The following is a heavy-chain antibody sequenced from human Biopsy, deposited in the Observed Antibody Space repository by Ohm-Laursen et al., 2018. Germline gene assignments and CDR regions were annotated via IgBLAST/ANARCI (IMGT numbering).Heavy chain of an antibody. CDR1: GDSINNYY. Sequence: SQTLSLTCTVSGDSINNYYWSWIRQPAGKGLEWIGRIYTSGSPNYNPSLQNRVTMSVDTSKNQFSLKLSSVIAADTAVYYCARGRRTSGWPYFANWGQGTLVIVSS. CDR3: ARGRRTSGWPYFAN. D-gene: IGHD6-19*01. V-gene: IGHV4-4*07. J-gene: IGHJ4*02. CDR2: IYTSGSP.